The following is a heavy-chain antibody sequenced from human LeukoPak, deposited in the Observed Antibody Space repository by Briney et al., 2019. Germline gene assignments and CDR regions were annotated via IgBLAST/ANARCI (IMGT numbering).Heavy chain of an antibody. Sequence: GGSLRLSCAASGFSFSTYSMNWVRQTPGKGLEWVSSITSSSSKIYYADSVKGRFTISRDNAKNSLYLQMNSLRAEDTAVYYCAKVTYGSGTYYVDYWGQGSLVTVSS. CDR3: AKVTYGSGTYYVDY. V-gene: IGHV3-21*04. CDR1: GFSFSTYS. J-gene: IGHJ4*02. CDR2: ITSSSSKI. D-gene: IGHD3-10*01.